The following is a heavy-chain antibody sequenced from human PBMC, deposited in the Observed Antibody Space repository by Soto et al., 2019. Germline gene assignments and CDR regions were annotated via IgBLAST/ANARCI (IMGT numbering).Heavy chain of an antibody. CDR3: ARGSAAKRYFDL. CDR1: GAPISGGDYH. D-gene: IGHD5-18*01. J-gene: IGHJ2*01. V-gene: IGHV4-30-4*01. Sequence: QVQLQESGPGLVKPSQTLSLMCTVSGAPISGGDYHWSWIRQPPGKGLEWSGYIFPSGATHYNSSLGSRITMSVETSKSHFSLKLTSVTAADTAVYFCARGSAAKRYFDLWGRGTLVTVSS. CDR2: IFPSGAT.